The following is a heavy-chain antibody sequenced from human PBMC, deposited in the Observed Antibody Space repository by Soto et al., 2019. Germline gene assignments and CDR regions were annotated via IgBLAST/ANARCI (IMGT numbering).Heavy chain of an antibody. D-gene: IGHD3-3*01. CDR1: GFTFSSYA. Sequence: EVQLLESGGGLVQPGGSLRLSCAASGFTFSSYAMSWVRQAPGKGLEWVSAISGSGGSTYYADSVKGRFTISRDNSKNTLYLQMNSLRAEDTAVYYCAKDLQVGRATSGHGVVWGKGTTVTVSS. CDR3: AKDLQVGRATSGHGVV. CDR2: ISGSGGST. V-gene: IGHV3-23*01. J-gene: IGHJ6*04.